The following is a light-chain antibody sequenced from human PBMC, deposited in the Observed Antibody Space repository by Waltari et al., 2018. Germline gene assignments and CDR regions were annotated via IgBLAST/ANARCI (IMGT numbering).Light chain of an antibody. CDR1: SSDIGRYNL. CDR3: CSYAGGASYV. CDR2: EVR. J-gene: IGLJ1*01. V-gene: IGLV2-23*02. Sequence: QSALAQPASVSGSPGQSITIPCAGGSSDIGRYNLVPWYQQHPDKAPKLIIYEVRQRPSGLSNRFSGSKSGSTASLTISGLQAEDEATYYCCSYAGGASYVFGTGTQVSVV.